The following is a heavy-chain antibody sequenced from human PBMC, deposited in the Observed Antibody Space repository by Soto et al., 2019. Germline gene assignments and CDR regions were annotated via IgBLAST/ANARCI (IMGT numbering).Heavy chain of an antibody. Sequence: GASVKVSCKASGYTFTSYDINWVRQSTGQGLEWMGWMNPNSGNTGYAQKFQGRVTMTRNTSISTAYMELSSLRSEDTAVYYCAGLRGVIKPLTGVPVWGQGTLVTVSS. CDR1: GYTFTSYD. J-gene: IGHJ4*02. V-gene: IGHV1-8*01. CDR2: MNPNSGNT. CDR3: AGLRGVIKPLTGVPV. D-gene: IGHD3-10*01.